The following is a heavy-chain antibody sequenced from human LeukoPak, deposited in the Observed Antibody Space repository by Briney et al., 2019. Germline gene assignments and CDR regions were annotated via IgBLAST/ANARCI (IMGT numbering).Heavy chain of an antibody. CDR3: APTYYYESSGHQ. V-gene: IGHV3-48*01. J-gene: IGHJ4*02. CDR1: GFTFSSYG. D-gene: IGHD3-22*01. Sequence: GRSLRLSCAASGFTFSSYGMHWVRQAPGKGLEWVSYISSGSSLIHYADSVKGRFTISRDNAKNSLYLQMNNLRVEDTAVYYCAPTYYYESSGHQGGQGTLVTVSA. CDR2: ISSGSSLI.